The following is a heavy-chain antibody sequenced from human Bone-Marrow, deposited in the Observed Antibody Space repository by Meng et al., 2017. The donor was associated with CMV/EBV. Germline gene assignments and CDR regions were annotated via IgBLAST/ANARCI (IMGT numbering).Heavy chain of an antibody. CDR2: INHNSGGT. J-gene: IGHJ4*02. V-gene: IGHV1-2*02. Sequence: ASVKVSCKASAYTFTGYYMHWVRQAPGQGLEWMGWINHNSGGTNYAEKFEGRVTMTRDTSISTAYMELSRLRSDDTAVYYCARDLRRIVGATYSLDYWGQGTLVTVSS. CDR1: AYTFTGYY. CDR3: ARDLRRIVGATYSLDY. D-gene: IGHD1-26*01.